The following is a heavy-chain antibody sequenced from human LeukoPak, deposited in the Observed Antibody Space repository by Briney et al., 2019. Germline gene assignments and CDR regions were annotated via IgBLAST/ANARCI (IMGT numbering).Heavy chain of an antibody. CDR3: AGGSSPYYYYGMDV. CDR2: ISYDGSNK. CDR1: GFTFSSYG. D-gene: IGHD6-6*01. V-gene: IGHV3-30*03. J-gene: IGHJ6*02. Sequence: ERSLRLSCAASGFTFSSYGMHWVRQAPGKGLEWVAVISYDGSNKYYADSVKGRFTISRGNSKNTLYLQMNSLRAEDTAVYYCAGGSSPYYYYGMDVWGQGTTVTVSS.